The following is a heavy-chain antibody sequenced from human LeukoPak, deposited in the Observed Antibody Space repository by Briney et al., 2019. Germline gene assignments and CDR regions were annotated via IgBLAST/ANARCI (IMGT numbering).Heavy chain of an antibody. Sequence: GGSLRLSCAASGFTFSSYGMHWVRQAPGKGLEWVAVISYDGSNKYYADSVKGRFTISRDNSKNTLYLQMNSLRAEDTAVYYCAKGRDGDNYGPFDYWGQGTLVTVSS. CDR1: GFTFSSYG. CDR3: AKGRDGDNYGPFDY. V-gene: IGHV3-30*18. CDR2: ISYDGSNK. D-gene: IGHD5-24*01. J-gene: IGHJ4*02.